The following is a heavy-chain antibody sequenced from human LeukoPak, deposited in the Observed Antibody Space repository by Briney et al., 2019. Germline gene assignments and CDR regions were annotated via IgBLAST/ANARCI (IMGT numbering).Heavy chain of an antibody. J-gene: IGHJ6*03. V-gene: IGHV1-2*02. CDR1: GYTFTDYY. CDR2: ISPNSGGT. Sequence: GASVKVSCKASGYTFTDYYIHWVRQAPGQGLEWMGWISPNSGGTNYAQKFQGRVTMTRDTSISTAFMELSRLRSEDTAVYYCAREGSISGSLTYYYYMDVWGKGTTVTVSS. D-gene: IGHD6-6*01. CDR3: AREGSISGSLTYYYYMDV.